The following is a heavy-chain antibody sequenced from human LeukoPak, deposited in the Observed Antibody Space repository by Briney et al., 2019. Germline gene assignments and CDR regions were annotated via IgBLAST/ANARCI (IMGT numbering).Heavy chain of an antibody. V-gene: IGHV4-61*08. J-gene: IGHJ3*02. Sequence: SQTLSLTCTVSGGSVSSGDYYWSWIRQPPGMGLEWIGYIYYSASTNYNPSLKSRVTISVDTSKNQFSLKLSSVTAADTAVYYCARAGGFLEWFPEWYAFDIWGQGTMVTVSS. CDR2: IYYSAST. CDR1: GGSVSSGDYY. CDR3: ARAGGFLEWFPEWYAFDI. D-gene: IGHD3-3*01.